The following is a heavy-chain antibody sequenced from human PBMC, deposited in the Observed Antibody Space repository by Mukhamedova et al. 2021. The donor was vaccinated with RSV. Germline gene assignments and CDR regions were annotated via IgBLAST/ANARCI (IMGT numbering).Heavy chain of an antibody. V-gene: IGHV3-NL1*01. J-gene: IGHJ6*03. CDR2: GGSGE. D-gene: IGHD4-17*01. Sequence: GGSGEKYAESVRGRFTISRYNSRNAVYLQMNSLRSEDTATYYCAKDNLGYGHYMDVWGKGTTVSVSS. CDR3: AKDNLGYGHYMDV.